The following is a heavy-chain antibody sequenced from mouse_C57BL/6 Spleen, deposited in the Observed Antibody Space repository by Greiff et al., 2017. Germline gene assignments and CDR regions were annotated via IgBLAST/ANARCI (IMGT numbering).Heavy chain of an antibody. V-gene: IGHV2-2*01. Sequence: VQLQQPGPGLVQPSQSLSITCTVSGFSLTSYGVHWVRQSPGKGLEWLGVIWSGGSTDYNAAFISRLTISKDNSQCQVFFKMHSLQADDAAIYYCAGHYYGSTPLDYWGQGTTLTVSS. CDR3: AGHYYGSTPLDY. CDR2: IWSGGST. D-gene: IGHD1-1*01. J-gene: IGHJ2*01. CDR1: GFSLTSYG.